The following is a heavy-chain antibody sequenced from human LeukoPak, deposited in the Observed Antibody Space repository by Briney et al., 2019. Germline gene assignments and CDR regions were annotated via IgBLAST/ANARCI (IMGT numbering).Heavy chain of an antibody. CDR1: GFTFSGYW. Sequence: GGSLRLSCVASGFTFSGYWMHWVRQPPGKGLVWVSRIKSDGSMTNYADSVKGRFTISRDNTKNTLYLQMNSLRAEDTAVYYCASRVVGAAFDPWGQGTLVTVSS. D-gene: IGHD2-15*01. CDR3: ASRVVGAAFDP. V-gene: IGHV3-74*01. J-gene: IGHJ5*02. CDR2: IKSDGSMT.